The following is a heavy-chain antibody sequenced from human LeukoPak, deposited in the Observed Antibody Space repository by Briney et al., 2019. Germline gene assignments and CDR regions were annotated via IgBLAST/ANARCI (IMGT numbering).Heavy chain of an antibody. J-gene: IGHJ4*02. Sequence: GGSLRLSCAASGFTFSSYWMSWVRQAPGKGREWVANIKQDGSEKYYVDSVKGRFTISRDNAKNSLYLQMNSLRAEDTAVYYCARDRSSGWVLYYFDYWGQGTLVTVSS. V-gene: IGHV3-7*01. CDR3: ARDRSSGWVLYYFDY. CDR1: GFTFSSYW. D-gene: IGHD6-19*01. CDR2: IKQDGSEK.